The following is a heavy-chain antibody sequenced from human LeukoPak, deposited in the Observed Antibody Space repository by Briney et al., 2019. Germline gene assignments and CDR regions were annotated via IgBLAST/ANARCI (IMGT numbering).Heavy chain of an antibody. D-gene: IGHD3-3*01. J-gene: IGHJ3*02. Sequence: GESLKISCKGSGYSFTSYWIGWVRQMPGKGLEWMGIIYPGGSDTRYSPSFQGQVTISADKSISTAYLQWSSLKASDTAMYYCARRYYDFWSGYYTGARAFDIWGQGTMVTVSS. CDR3: ARRYYDFWSGYYTGARAFDI. CDR1: GYSFTSYW. CDR2: IYPGGSDT. V-gene: IGHV5-51*01.